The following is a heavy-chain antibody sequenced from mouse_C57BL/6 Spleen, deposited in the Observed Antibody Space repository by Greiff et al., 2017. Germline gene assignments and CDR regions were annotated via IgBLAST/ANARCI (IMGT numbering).Heavy chain of an antibody. D-gene: IGHD2-3*01. V-gene: IGHV5-6*01. J-gene: IGHJ3*01. CDR1: GFTFSSYG. CDR2: ISSGGSYT. CDR3: ARHGGGAYDGPWAY. Sequence: EVQRVESGGDLVKPGGSLKLSCAASGFTFSSYGMSWVRQTPDKRLEWVATISSGGSYTYYPDSVKGRFTISRDNAKNTLYLQMSSLKSEDTAMYYCARHGGGAYDGPWAYWGQGTLVTVSA.